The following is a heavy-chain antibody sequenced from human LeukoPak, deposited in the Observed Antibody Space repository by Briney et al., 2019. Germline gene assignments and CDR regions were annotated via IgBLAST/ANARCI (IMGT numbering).Heavy chain of an antibody. J-gene: IGHJ4*02. V-gene: IGHV3-74*01. Sequence: GGSLRLSCAASGFTFSHCWMHWVRQAPGKGLVWVSRINSDGNTTSYADSVKGRFTVSRDNAKNTLYLQMNSLRAEDTAVYYCARDFVEFDYWGQGTLVTVSS. CDR3: ARDFVEFDY. CDR1: GFTFSHCW. CDR2: INSDGNTT. D-gene: IGHD6-6*01.